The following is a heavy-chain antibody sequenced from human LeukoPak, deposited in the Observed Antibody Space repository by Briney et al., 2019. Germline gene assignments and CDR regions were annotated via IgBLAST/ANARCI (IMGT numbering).Heavy chain of an antibody. V-gene: IGHV3-48*03. Sequence: PGRSLRLSCAASGFTFSSYAMHWVRQAPGKGLEWVSYISNSGSIRKYADSVKGRFTISRDNAKNSLYLQMNSLRAEDTAVYYCARDLSSMVRGVDGFDYWGQGTLVTVSS. D-gene: IGHD3-10*01. CDR3: ARDLSSMVRGVDGFDY. J-gene: IGHJ4*02. CDR2: ISNSGSIR. CDR1: GFTFSSYA.